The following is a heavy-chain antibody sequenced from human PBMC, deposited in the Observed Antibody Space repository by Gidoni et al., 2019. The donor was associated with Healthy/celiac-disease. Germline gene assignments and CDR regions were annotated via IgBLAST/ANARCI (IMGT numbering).Heavy chain of an antibody. Sequence: QVQLQQSGPGLVKPSQTIAITCAISGDSVPSNSAAWNWIRQSPSRGLEWLGRTYYRSKWYNDYAVSVKSRITINPDTSKNQFSLQLNSVTPEDTAVYYCARDRGYCSGGSCYFGGLDYWGQGTLVTVSS. V-gene: IGHV6-1*01. CDR1: GDSVPSNSAA. J-gene: IGHJ4*02. CDR3: ARDRGYCSGGSCYFGGLDY. D-gene: IGHD2-15*01. CDR2: TYYRSKWYN.